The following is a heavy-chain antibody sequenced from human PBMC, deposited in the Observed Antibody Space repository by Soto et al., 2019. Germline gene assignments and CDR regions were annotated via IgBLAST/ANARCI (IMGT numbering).Heavy chain of an antibody. J-gene: IGHJ4*02. D-gene: IGHD3-16*01. CDR2: IGGSGGST. Sequence: EVQVLESGGGLVQPGGSLRLSCAASGFTFTSHVMSWVRQAPGKGLEWVSSIGGSGGSTYYADSVKGRFTVSRDNSKSTQYLQMNRLRVEDPAVYYCAKGWGDGWGQGTLVTVSS. CDR1: GFTFTSHV. V-gene: IGHV3-23*01. CDR3: AKGWGDG.